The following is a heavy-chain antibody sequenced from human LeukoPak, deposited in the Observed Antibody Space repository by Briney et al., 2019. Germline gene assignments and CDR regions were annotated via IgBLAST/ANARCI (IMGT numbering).Heavy chain of an antibody. V-gene: IGHV3-21*01. CDR3: ARDGLRYFDWSPPPDY. D-gene: IGHD3-9*01. CDR2: ISSSSSYI. J-gene: IGHJ4*02. CDR1: GFTFSSYS. Sequence: GGSLRLSCAASGFTFSSYSMNWVRQAPGKGLEWVSSISSSSSYIYYADSVKGRFTISRDNAKNSLYLQMNSLRAEDTAVYYCARDGLRYFDWSPPPDYWGQGTLVTVSS.